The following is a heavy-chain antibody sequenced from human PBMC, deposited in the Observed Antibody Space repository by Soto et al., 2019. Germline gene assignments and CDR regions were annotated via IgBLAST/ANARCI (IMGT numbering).Heavy chain of an antibody. CDR2: IIPISGTA. CDR1: GGTFSSYA. J-gene: IGHJ6*02. V-gene: IGHV1-69*01. Sequence: QVQLVQSGAEVKKPGSSVKVSCKASGGTFSSYAISWVRQAPAQGLEWMGGIIPISGTANYAQKFQGRVTITADESTSTVSMELSSLRSEDTAVYFCPRSQGSSTSLEIYYYYYYGMDVWGQGTTVTVSS. D-gene: IGHD2-2*01. CDR3: PRSQGSSTSLEIYYYYYYGMDV.